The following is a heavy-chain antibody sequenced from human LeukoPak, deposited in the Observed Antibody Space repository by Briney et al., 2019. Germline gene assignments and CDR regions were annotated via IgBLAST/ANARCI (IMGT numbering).Heavy chain of an antibody. J-gene: IGHJ4*02. V-gene: IGHV3-74*03. CDR2: INTDGSST. CDR3: ARSDYYGSSGYYYGS. CDR1: GFTFKNYW. Sequence: GGSLRLSCVVSGFTFKNYWMRWVRQAPEMGLMWVSRINTDGSSTTYADSVKGRFTVSRDNAKNTLYLQMNSLRAEDTAVYFCARSDYYGSSGYYYGSWGQGALVTVSS. D-gene: IGHD3-22*01.